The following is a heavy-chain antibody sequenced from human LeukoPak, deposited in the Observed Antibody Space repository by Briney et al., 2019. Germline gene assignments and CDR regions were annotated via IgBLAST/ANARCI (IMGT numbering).Heavy chain of an antibody. J-gene: IGHJ1*01. V-gene: IGHV3-30*03. CDR1: GLTFSSYG. Sequence: GGSLRLSCAASGLTFSSYGMHWVRQAPGKGQERVAVISYDGSNKNYGDSVKGRFTISRDNSKNTLYLQMNSLSAEDTAVHYCARSVVTATPHYFQHWGQGTLVTVSS. CDR3: ARSVVTATPHYFQH. D-gene: IGHD2-21*02. CDR2: ISYDGSNK.